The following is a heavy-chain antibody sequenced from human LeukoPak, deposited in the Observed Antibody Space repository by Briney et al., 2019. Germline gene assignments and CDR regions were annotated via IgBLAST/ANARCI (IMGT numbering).Heavy chain of an antibody. D-gene: IGHD6-19*01. V-gene: IGHV1-2*02. J-gene: IGHJ3*02. Sequence: ASVKVSCKASGYTFTGYYMHWVRQAPGQGLEWMGWINPNSGGTNYAQKFQGRVTMTRDTSISTAYMELSRLRSDDTAVYYCAREENSSGWYACAFDIWGQGTMVTVS. CDR2: INPNSGGT. CDR3: AREENSSGWYACAFDI. CDR1: GYTFTGYY.